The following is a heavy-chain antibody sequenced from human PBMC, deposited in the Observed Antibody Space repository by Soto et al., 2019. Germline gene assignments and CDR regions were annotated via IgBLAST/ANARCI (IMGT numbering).Heavy chain of an antibody. CDR2: IHPSGGGT. CDR3: ARGGHIAVVTARFDY. CDR1: GYTFNTYY. D-gene: IGHD2-21*02. J-gene: IGHJ4*02. Sequence: QVQLVQSGAEVRKPGASVKVSCKPSGYTFNTYYLHWLRQAPGQALEWMGVIHPSGGGTTYAQKCLGRVTVTRDTFTTTVFMELSSLRSDDTAVYYCARGGHIAVVTARFDYWGQGTLVTVSS. V-gene: IGHV1-46*02.